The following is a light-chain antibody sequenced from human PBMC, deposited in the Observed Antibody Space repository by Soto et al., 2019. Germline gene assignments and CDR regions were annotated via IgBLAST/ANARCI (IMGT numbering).Light chain of an antibody. CDR3: QQYGSAPLT. J-gene: IGKJ4*02. CDR2: DAS. CDR1: QSVSSSY. V-gene: IGKV3D-20*01. Sequence: IVLTQSPATLSLSPVERATLSCGASQSVSSSYLAWYQQKPGLAPRLLIYDASSRATGIPDRFSGSGSGTDFTLTISRLEPEDFAVYYCQQYGSAPLTCGGGTKVEIK.